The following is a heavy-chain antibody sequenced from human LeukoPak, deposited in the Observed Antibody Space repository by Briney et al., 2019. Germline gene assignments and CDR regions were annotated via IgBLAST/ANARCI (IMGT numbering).Heavy chain of an antibody. CDR1: GYTLTDYY. V-gene: IGHV1-2*02. J-gene: IGHJ4*02. CDR3: GRVGSDYCYPVDY. D-gene: IGHD3-22*01. CDR2: INLNSGVT. Sequence: ASVKGSSKASGYTLTDYYMHTVRQAPGQGLEWMGWINLNSGVTNYAQNFQGRVTMTADTSISTTDMELSSLRSDDTAVYYCGRVGSDYCYPVDYWGQGTLVTVSS.